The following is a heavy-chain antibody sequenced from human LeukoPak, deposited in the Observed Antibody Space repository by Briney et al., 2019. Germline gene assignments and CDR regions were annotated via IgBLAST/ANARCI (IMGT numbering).Heavy chain of an antibody. D-gene: IGHD3-3*01. CDR2: ISYDGSNK. V-gene: IGHV3-30-3*01. Sequence: PGGSLRLSCAASGFTFSSYAMHWVRQAPGKGLEWVAVISYDGSNKYYADSVKGRFTISRDNSKNTLYLQMNSLRAEDTAVYYCARGGYDFWSGYYTEGVEYFQHWGQGTLVTVSS. J-gene: IGHJ1*01. CDR1: GFTFSSYA. CDR3: ARGGYDFWSGYYTEGVEYFQH.